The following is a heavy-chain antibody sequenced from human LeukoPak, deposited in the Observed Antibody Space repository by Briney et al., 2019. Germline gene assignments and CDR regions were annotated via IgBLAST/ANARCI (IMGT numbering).Heavy chain of an antibody. CDR3: ARDRYYGDYGAFDI. CDR2: INHGGST. D-gene: IGHD4-17*01. J-gene: IGHJ3*02. CDR1: GGSISSGGYY. V-gene: IGHV4-30-2*01. Sequence: SQTLSLTCTVSGGSISSGGYYWSWIRQPPGKGLEWIGEINHGGSTNYNPSLRSRVTISVDTSKNQFSLKLSSVTAADTAVYYCARDRYYGDYGAFDIWGQGTMVTVSS.